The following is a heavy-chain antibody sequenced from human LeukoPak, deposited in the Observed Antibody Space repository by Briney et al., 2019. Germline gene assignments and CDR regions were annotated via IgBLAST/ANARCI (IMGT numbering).Heavy chain of an antibody. CDR3: ARDAYGDHLYYYYYMDV. Sequence: GGSLRLSCAASGFTFSNYNMNWVRQAPGKGLEWVSSITSTSSYIYYADSVKGRFTISRDNAKNSLYLQMNSLRAEDTAVYYCARDAYGDHLYYYYYMDVWGKGTTVTVSS. J-gene: IGHJ6*03. V-gene: IGHV3-21*01. CDR2: ITSTSSYI. D-gene: IGHD4-17*01. CDR1: GFTFSNYN.